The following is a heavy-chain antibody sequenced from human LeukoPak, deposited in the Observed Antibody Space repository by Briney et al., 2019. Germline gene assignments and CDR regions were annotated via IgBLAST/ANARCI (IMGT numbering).Heavy chain of an antibody. D-gene: IGHD6-19*01. Sequence: PGGSLRLSCAASGFTFSSYATSWVRQAPGKGLEWVSAISGSGGSTYYADSVKGRFTISRDNSKNTLYLQMNSLRAEDTAVYYCAKAVIGWYSYYFDYWGQGTLVTVSS. CDR3: AKAVIGWYSYYFDY. J-gene: IGHJ4*02. V-gene: IGHV3-23*01. CDR2: ISGSGGST. CDR1: GFTFSSYA.